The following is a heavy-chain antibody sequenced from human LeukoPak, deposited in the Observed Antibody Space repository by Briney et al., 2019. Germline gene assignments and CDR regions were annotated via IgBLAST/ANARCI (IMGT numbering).Heavy chain of an antibody. V-gene: IGHV1-18*01. CDR2: ISAYNGNT. D-gene: IGHD3-3*01. CDR3: AGDTHPYDFWSGYHYYYYYGMDV. J-gene: IGHJ6*02. Sequence: ASVKVSCKASGYTFTSYGISWVRQAPGQGLEWMGWISAYNGNTNYAQKLQGRVTMTTDTSTSTAYMELRSLRSDDTAVYYCAGDTHPYDFWSGYHYYYYYGMDVWGQGTTVTVSS. CDR1: GYTFTSYG.